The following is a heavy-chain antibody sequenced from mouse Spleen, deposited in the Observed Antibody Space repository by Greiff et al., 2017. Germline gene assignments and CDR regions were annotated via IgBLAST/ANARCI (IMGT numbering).Heavy chain of an antibody. J-gene: IGHJ1*01. Sequence: VQLQQSGAELVRPGTSVKMSCKASGYTFTNYWIGWVKQRPGHGLEWIGDIYPGGGYTNYNEKFKGKATLTADKSSSTAYMHFSSLTSEDSAIYYCARGTYYGSGGYFDVWGAGTTVTVSS. CDR2: IYPGGGYT. CDR1: GYTFTNYW. V-gene: IGHV1-63*01. D-gene: IGHD1-1*01. CDR3: ARGTYYGSGGYFDV.